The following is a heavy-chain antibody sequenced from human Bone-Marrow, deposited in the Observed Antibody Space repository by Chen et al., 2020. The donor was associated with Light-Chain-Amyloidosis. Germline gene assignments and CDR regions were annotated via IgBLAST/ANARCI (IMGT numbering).Heavy chain of an antibody. J-gene: IGHJ6*02. V-gene: IGHV4-4*07. CDR2: IYTSGST. Sequence: QVQLQESGPGLVKPSETLSLTCTVSGGSISSYYWSWIRQPAGKGLEWIGRIYTSGSTNYNPSLKSRVTMSVDTSKNQFSLRLNSVTAADTAVYYCVGQGYYSYSMDVWGQGTTVIVSS. CDR3: VGQGYYSYSMDV. CDR1: GGSISSYY.